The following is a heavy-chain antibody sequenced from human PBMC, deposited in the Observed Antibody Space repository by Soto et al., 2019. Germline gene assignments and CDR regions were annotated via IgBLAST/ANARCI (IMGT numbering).Heavy chain of an antibody. Sequence: QVQLQESGPGLVKPSETLSLTCTVSGGSISSYYWSWIRQPAGKGLEWIGRIYTSGSTNYNPSLKGRVTMSVDTSKNQFSLKLSSVTAADTAVYYCARGVGYDFWSGYRFAEYFQHWGQGTLVTVSS. CDR1: GGSISSYY. CDR3: ARGVGYDFWSGYRFAEYFQH. CDR2: IYTSGST. J-gene: IGHJ1*01. V-gene: IGHV4-4*07. D-gene: IGHD3-3*01.